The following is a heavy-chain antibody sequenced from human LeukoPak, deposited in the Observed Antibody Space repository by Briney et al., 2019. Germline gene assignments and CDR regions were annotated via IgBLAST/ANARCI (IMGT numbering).Heavy chain of an antibody. J-gene: IGHJ2*01. CDR3: ATPRFLTYCYHSSGLDWYFDL. CDR1: GGTFSSYA. V-gene: IGHV1-69*04. Sequence: SVKVSCKASGGTFSSYAISWVRQAPGQGLEWMGRIIPILGIANYAQKFQGRVTITADKSTSTAYMELSSLRSEDTAVYYCATPRFLTYCYHSSGLDWYFDLWGRGTLVTVCS. CDR2: IIPILGIA. D-gene: IGHD3-22*01.